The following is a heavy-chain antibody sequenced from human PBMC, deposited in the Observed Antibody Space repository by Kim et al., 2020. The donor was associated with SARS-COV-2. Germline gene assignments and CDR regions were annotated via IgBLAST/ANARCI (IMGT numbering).Heavy chain of an antibody. CDR2: INTNTGNP. CDR3: ARDLQYYGDLGMDV. CDR1: GYTFTSYA. D-gene: IGHD4-17*01. Sequence: ASVKVSCKASGYTFTSYAMNWVRQAPGQGLEWMGWINTNTGNPTYAQGFTGRFVFSLDTSVSTAYLQISSLKAEDTAVYYCARDLQYYGDLGMDVWGQGTTVTVSS. V-gene: IGHV7-4-1*02. J-gene: IGHJ6*02.